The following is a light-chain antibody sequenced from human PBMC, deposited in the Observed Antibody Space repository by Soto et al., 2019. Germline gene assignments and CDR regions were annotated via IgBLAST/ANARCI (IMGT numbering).Light chain of an antibody. J-gene: IGLJ2*01. V-gene: IGLV1-40*01. CDR1: SSNIGAGYD. Sequence: QSVLTQPPSVSGAPGQRVTISCTGSSSNIGAGYDVHWYQQLPGTAPKLLIYGNSNRPSGVPDRFSGSKSGTSASLAITGLRAGDEADYYCQSYDSSLSAVLFGGGTKVTVL. CDR3: QSYDSSLSAVL. CDR2: GNS.